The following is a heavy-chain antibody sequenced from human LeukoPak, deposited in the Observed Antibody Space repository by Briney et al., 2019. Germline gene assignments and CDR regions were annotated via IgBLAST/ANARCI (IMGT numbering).Heavy chain of an antibody. CDR1: GYTLTELS. V-gene: IGHV1-24*01. D-gene: IGHD6-6*01. CDR2: FDPEDGET. J-gene: IGHJ4*02. Sequence: ASVKVSCKVSGYTLTELSMHWVRQAPGKGLEWMGGFDPEDGETIYAQKLQGRVTMTTDTSTSTAYMELRSLRSDDTAVYYCVRVGSSSSRYYFDYWGQGTLVTVSS. CDR3: VRVGSSSSRYYFDY.